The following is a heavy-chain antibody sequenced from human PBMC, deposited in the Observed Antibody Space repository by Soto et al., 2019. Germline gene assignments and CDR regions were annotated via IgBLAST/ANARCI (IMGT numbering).Heavy chain of an antibody. V-gene: IGHV1-69*01. CDR2: IIPFFGTA. D-gene: IGHD4-17*01. J-gene: IGHJ4*02. Sequence: QVQLVQSGTEVKKTGSSVKVSCKASGGTFSTFGISWVRQAPGQGLEWMGGIIPFFGTARYSQKFEDRITITADESTNTVYMDLRRLTSEDTAIYYCAKSAPMDAGDKYYYDFWGQAALVTVSS. CDR1: GGTFSTFG. CDR3: AKSAPMDAGDKYYYDF.